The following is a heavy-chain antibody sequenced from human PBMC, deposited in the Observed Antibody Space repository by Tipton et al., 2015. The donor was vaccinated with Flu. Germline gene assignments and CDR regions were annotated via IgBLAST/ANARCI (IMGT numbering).Heavy chain of an antibody. CDR1: GGSIGSYY. Sequence: TLSLTCTVSGGSIGSYYWNWIRQPPGKGLEWIGYIYNSEYTKYSPSLKSRVTISVDTSKKQFSLQLRSVTAADTAVYYCAREGPYVYGMDVWGQGSAVTVSS. CDR2: IYNSEYT. CDR3: AREGPYVYGMDV. J-gene: IGHJ6*02. D-gene: IGHD3-10*02. V-gene: IGHV4-59*12.